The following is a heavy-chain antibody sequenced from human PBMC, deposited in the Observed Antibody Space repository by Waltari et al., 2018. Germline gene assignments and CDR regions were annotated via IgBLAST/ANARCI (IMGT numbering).Heavy chain of an antibody. V-gene: IGHV3-72*01. CDR2: TRNKANSYTT. Sequence: EVQLVESGGGLVQPGGSLRLSCAASGFTFSDHYMDWVRQAPGKGREWVGRTRNKANSYTTEDAASVKGRFTVSRDESRDSLYLQMTSLKTEDTAVYYCARGYHSFDVWGQGTMVTVSS. CDR3: ARGYHSFDV. D-gene: IGHD1-20*01. CDR1: GFTFSDHY. J-gene: IGHJ3*01.